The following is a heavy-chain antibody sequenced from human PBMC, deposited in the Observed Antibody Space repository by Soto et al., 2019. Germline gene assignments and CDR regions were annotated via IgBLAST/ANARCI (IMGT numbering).Heavy chain of an antibody. CDR1: GYTFTSYY. CDR2: INPSGGST. V-gene: IGHV1-46*01. Sequence: ASVKVSCKASGYTFTSYYMHWVRQAPGQGLEWMGIINPSGGSTSYAQKFRGRVTMTRDTSTSTVYMELSSLRSEDTAVYYCARGVSSGIAVAGTSWFDPWGQGTLVTVSS. J-gene: IGHJ5*02. CDR3: ARGVSSGIAVAGTSWFDP. D-gene: IGHD6-19*01.